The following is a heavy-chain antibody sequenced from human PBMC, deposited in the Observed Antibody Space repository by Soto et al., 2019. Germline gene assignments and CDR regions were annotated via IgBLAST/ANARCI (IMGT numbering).Heavy chain of an antibody. CDR3: ARAAFRSGYYGYYYGMDV. CDR1: GGTFSTHA. V-gene: IGHV1-69*01. CDR2: IIPTLGTP. D-gene: IGHD3-3*01. Sequence: QVQLVQSGAEVKKPGSSVKVSCKASGGTFSTHAISWVRQAPGQGLEWLGGIIPTLGTPNYAQKFQGRVTVTADEYMSTAYMELSRLTSEDTAVYYCARAAFRSGYYGYYYGMDVWGQGTAVNV. J-gene: IGHJ6*02.